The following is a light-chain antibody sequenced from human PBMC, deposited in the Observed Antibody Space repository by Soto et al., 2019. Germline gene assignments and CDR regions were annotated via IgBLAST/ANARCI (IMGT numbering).Light chain of an antibody. Sequence: QSVLTQPASVSGSPGQSITLSCTGTSSDIGGYDYVSWYQRHPGKAPKLIIYDVNNRPSGVSNRFSGSKSGNTASLTISGLQAEHEADYYCTSYASGSSHVVFGGGTKLPV. CDR2: DVN. V-gene: IGLV2-14*01. CDR3: TSYASGSSHVV. CDR1: SSDIGGYDY. J-gene: IGLJ2*01.